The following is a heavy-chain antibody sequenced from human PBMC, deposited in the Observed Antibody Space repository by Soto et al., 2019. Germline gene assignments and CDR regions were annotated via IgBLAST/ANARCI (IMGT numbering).Heavy chain of an antibody. J-gene: IGHJ6*02. Sequence: SETLSLTCTVSGGSISSGGYYWSWIRQHPVKGLEWIGYIYYSGSTYYNPSRKSRVTISVDTSKNQFSRKLSSVTAADTSVYYCARDFRRMDVWGQGTPSTVS. V-gene: IGHV4-31*03. CDR2: IYYSGST. CDR1: GGSISSGGYY. CDR3: ARDFRRMDV.